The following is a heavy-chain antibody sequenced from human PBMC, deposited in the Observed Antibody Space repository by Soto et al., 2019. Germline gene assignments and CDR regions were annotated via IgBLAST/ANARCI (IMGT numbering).Heavy chain of an antibody. Sequence: QVQLVQSGAEVKKPGSSVKVSCKASGGTFSSYAISWVRQAPGQGLEWMGGIIPIFGTANDAQKFQGRVTIXXDXSXXTAYMELSSLRSEDTAMYYCASTIRPGGYYYAMGVWGQGTTVTVSS. D-gene: IGHD3-3*01. CDR3: ASTIRPGGYYYAMGV. J-gene: IGHJ6*02. V-gene: IGHV1-69*12. CDR2: IIPIFGTA. CDR1: GGTFSSYA.